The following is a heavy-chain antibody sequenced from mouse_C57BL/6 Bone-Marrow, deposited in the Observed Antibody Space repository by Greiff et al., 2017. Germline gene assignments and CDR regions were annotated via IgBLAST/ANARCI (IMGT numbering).Heavy chain of an antibody. V-gene: IGHV5-9-1*02. D-gene: IGHD1-1*01. J-gene: IGHJ3*01. CDR3: TRDYYGSSYGFAY. CDR2: ISSGGDYI. CDR1: GFTFSSYA. Sequence: DVMLVESGEGLVKPGGSLKLSCAASGFTFSSYAMSWVRQTPEKRLAWVAYISSGGDYIYYADTVKGRFTISRDNDRNTLYLQMSSLKSDNTAMYYGTRDYYGSSYGFAYWGQGTLVTVSA.